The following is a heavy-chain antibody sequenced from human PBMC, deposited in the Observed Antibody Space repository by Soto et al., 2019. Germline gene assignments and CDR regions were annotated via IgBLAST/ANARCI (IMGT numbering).Heavy chain of an antibody. J-gene: IGHJ6*02. CDR1: GYTFTSYY. Sequence: ASVKVSCKASGYTFTSYYMHWVRQAPGQGLEWMGIINPSGGSTSYAQKFQGRVTMTRDTSTSTVYMELSSLRSEDTAVYYCARAPYYYDSSGYYPFTENYGMDVWGQGTTVTVSS. V-gene: IGHV1-46*01. CDR2: INPSGGST. CDR3: ARAPYYYDSSGYYPFTENYGMDV. D-gene: IGHD3-22*01.